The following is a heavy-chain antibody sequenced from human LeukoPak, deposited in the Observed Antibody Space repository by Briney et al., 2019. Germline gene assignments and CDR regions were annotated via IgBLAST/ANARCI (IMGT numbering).Heavy chain of an antibody. CDR2: TIGDGATT. J-gene: IGHJ4*02. V-gene: IGHV3-43*02. D-gene: IGHD6-19*01. CDR3: AKDQGASGWGAFDY. Sequence: AGSLRLSCAASGTTFEDYAMHWVRHAPGKGLEWVSFTIGDGATTYYTDSVKGRFTISRDNRKTSLYLQMNSLRTEDTALYYCAKDQGASGWGAFDYWGQGTLVTVSS. CDR1: GTTFEDYA.